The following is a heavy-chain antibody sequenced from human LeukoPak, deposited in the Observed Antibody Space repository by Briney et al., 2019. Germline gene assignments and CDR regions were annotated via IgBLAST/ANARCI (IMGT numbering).Heavy chain of an antibody. D-gene: IGHD5-12*01. Sequence: ASVTVSYKPSGYTFTSYYLHWVGQAPAQPLEGMGIINASGGSTRYAQKFQGRVTMTRDTSTSTVYMELSSLRSEDTAVYYCARAYSGYGLYYYYGMDVWGQGTTVTVSS. J-gene: IGHJ6*02. V-gene: IGHV1-46*01. CDR1: GYTFTSYY. CDR3: ARAYSGYGLYYYYGMDV. CDR2: INASGGST.